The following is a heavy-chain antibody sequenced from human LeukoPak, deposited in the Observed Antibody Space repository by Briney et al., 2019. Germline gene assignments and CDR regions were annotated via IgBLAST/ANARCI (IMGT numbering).Heavy chain of an antibody. CDR3: ARDGDLGYYDSSGHNWFDP. CDR2: ISSCGSTI. CDR1: GFTFGSYE. V-gene: IGHV3-48*03. Sequence: GGSLRLSCAASGFTFGSYEMNWVRQAPGKGLEWVSYISSCGSTIYYADSVKGRFTISRDNAKNSLYLQMNSLRAEDTAVYYCARDGDLGYYDSSGHNWFDPWGQGTLVTVSS. D-gene: IGHD3-22*01. J-gene: IGHJ5*02.